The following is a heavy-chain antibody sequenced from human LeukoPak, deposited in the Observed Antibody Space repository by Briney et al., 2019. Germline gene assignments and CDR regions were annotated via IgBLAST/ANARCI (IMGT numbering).Heavy chain of an antibody. CDR3: V. CDR2: IYYSGST. V-gene: IGHV4-39*07. Sequence: SETLSLTCTVSGGSISSSSYYWGWIRQPPGKGLEWIGSIYYSGSTYYSPSLKSRVTISVDTSKNQFSLNRISVTAADTAYYMDVWGKRTTVTGSS. J-gene: IGHJ6*03. CDR1: GGSISSSSYY.